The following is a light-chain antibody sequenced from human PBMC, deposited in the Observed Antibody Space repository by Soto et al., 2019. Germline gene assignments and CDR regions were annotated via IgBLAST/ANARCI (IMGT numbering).Light chain of an antibody. J-gene: IGLJ1*01. CDR3: SSYATTSSLV. CDR2: DVS. CDR1: SSEVGGENY. Sequence: QSALTQPASVSGSPGQSITISCTGTSSEVGGENYSSCYQQHPCRAHRHMIYDVSNRPSGVSNRFSGSKSGNTASLTISGLQAEDEADYYCSSYATTSSLVSGSGTKGTVL. V-gene: IGLV2-14*03.